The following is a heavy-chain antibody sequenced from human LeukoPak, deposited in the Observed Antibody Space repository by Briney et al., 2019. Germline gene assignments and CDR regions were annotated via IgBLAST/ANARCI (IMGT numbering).Heavy chain of an antibody. J-gene: IGHJ4*02. CDR1: GYTFTSYD. V-gene: IGHV1-8*03. D-gene: IGHD1-26*01. CDR2: MNPNSGNT. CDR3: ARGQDFSVGAAFDY. Sequence: GASVKVSCKASGYTFTSYDINWVRQAPGQGLEWMGWMNPNSGNTGYAQKFQGRVTITRNTSISTAYMELSSLRSEDTDVYYCARGQDFSVGAAFDYWGQGTLVTVSS.